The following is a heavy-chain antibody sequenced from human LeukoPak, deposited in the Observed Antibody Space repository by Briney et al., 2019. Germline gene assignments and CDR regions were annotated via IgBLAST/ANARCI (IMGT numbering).Heavy chain of an antibody. CDR2: IYQSGTT. D-gene: IGHD2-8*01. Sequence: SETLSLTCTVSGGSISSGTSSWSWIRQPPGQGPEWIGYIYQSGTTYYNPSLKSRVSISVDRSKNQFSLKLSSVTAADTAVYYCARENGELGDAFDIWGQGTMVTVSS. CDR3: ARENGELGDAFDI. V-gene: IGHV4-30-2*01. J-gene: IGHJ3*02. CDR1: GGSISSGTSS.